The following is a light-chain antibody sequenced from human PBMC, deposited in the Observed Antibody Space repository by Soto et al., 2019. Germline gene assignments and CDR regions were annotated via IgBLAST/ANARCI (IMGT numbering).Light chain of an antibody. CDR2: GAS. J-gene: IGKJ1*01. CDR1: QTVSNN. CDR3: EQYNKWHPEWT. V-gene: IGKV3-15*01. Sequence: RATLSVNNGDRTTLSFIPIQTVSNNLAWYQQKPGQAPRLLIHGASNRATGIPARFSGGGSGTEFTLTISSLQSEDSAVYYCEQYNKWHPEWTFAQGAKVDIK.